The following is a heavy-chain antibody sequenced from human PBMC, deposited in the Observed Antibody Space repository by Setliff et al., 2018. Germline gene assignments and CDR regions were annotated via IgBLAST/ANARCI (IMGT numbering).Heavy chain of an antibody. J-gene: IGHJ5*02. D-gene: IGHD6-13*01. CDR2: VYHSGGT. Sequence: SETLSLTCIVSGGSISSGSDYWAWIRQPPGKGLEWLGTVYHSGGTYYNPSLKSRVTMSVDTSKNLFSLKLNSVTAADTAVYYCAGGAFGSRWYVRPWFDPWGQGTLVTVSS. V-gene: IGHV4-39*01. CDR3: AGGAFGSRWYVRPWFDP. CDR1: GGSISSGSDY.